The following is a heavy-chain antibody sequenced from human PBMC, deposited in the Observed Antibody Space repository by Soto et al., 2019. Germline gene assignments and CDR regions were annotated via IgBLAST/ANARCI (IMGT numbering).Heavy chain of an antibody. V-gene: IGHV3-30-3*01. CDR2: ISYDGTNR. CDR1: GLTFSNYA. J-gene: IGHJ4*02. CDR3: ARESSSTVTTGGGGSAKHY. D-gene: IGHD4-17*01. Sequence: QVHLVESGGGVVQPGRSLRLSCAASGLTFSNYAMHWVRQAPGKGLEWVAFISYDGTNRCYLDSVKGRFTISRDNSKNSRELQMNSLKAVDTAVYYCARESSSTVTTGGGGSAKHYWGQGTLVTVSS.